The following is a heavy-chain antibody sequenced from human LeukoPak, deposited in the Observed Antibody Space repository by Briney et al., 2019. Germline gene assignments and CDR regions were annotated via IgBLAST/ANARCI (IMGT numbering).Heavy chain of an antibody. D-gene: IGHD6-19*01. CDR1: GFTFSSYA. J-gene: IGHJ4*02. CDR3: ARVRYSSGWYFFDY. V-gene: IGHV3-23*01. CDR2: IIGSGDST. Sequence: GGSLRLSCAASGFTFSSYAMNWVRQAPGKGLEWVSSIIGSGDSTYYAESVKGRFTISRDNSKNTLYLQMNSLRAEDTAVYYCARVRYSSGWYFFDYWGQGTLVAVSS.